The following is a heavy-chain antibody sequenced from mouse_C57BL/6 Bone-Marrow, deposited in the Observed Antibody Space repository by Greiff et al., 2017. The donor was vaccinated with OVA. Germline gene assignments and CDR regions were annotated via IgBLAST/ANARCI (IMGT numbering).Heavy chain of an antibody. D-gene: IGHD1-1*01. J-gene: IGHJ2*01. CDR1: GYTFTDYE. CDR3: TGGYYYGSSYHY. V-gene: IGHV1-15*01. Sequence: LVESGAELVRPGASVTLSCKASGYTFTDYEMHWVKQTPVHGLEWIGAIDPETGGTAYNQKFKGKAILTADKSSSTAYMELRSLTSEDSAVYYCTGGYYYGSSYHYWGQGTTLTVSS. CDR2: IDPETGGT.